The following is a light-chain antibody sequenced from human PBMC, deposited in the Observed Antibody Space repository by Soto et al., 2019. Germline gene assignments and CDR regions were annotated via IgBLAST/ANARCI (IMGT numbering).Light chain of an antibody. CDR2: AAF. V-gene: IGKV1-9*01. J-gene: IGKJ4*01. CDR3: QQLNSYPLS. Sequence: DIQLTQSPSFLSASVGDRVTITCRASQGIGSYLAWYQQEPGKAPKLLIYAAFTLQSGVPSRFSGSGSGTEFTLTISCLQPEDFATYYCQQLNSYPLSFGGGTKVEIK. CDR1: QGIGSY.